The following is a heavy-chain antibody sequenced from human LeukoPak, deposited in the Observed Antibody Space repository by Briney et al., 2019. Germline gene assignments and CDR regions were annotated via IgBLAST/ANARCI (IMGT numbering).Heavy chain of an antibody. CDR2: FGHGRNA. V-gene: IGHV4-39*01. Sequence: SETLSLPCTLSCGSINTNDYYWGWIRQPPGKGLEWIGSFGHGRNAFYNPSLQSRVTISVDASTKQSSLRLTSVTAADTALSYCGRHAAYRNFAVWGQGILVTVSS. CDR1: CGSINTNDYY. CDR3: GRHAAYRNFAV. D-gene: IGHD3-16*02. J-gene: IGHJ4*02.